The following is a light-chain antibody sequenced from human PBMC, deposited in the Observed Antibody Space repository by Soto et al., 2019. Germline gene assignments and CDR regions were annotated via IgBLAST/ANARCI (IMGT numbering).Light chain of an antibody. CDR3: SSYTSDWGV. J-gene: IGLJ1*01. CDR1: SSDVGGYDF. V-gene: IGLV2-14*01. CDR2: EVR. Sequence: QSVLTQPASVSGSPGQSITISCIGTSSDVGGYDFVSWYQHHPGKAPKLIIYEVRTRPSGVSDRFSGSKSGNTASLTISGLRAEDEADYYCSSYTSDWGVFGTGTKLTVL.